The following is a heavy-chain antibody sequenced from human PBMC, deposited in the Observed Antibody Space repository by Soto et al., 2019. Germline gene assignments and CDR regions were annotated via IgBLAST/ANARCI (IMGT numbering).Heavy chain of an antibody. CDR1: GYTFTSYY. Sequence: ASVKVSCKASGYTFTSYYMRWVRQAPGQGLEWMGIINPSGGSTSYAQKFQGRVTMTRDTSTSTVYMELSSLRSEDTAVYYCARAGQHYDFWSGYPIPYGMDVWGQGTTVTVSS. CDR2: INPSGGST. D-gene: IGHD3-3*01. V-gene: IGHV1-46*01. CDR3: ARAGQHYDFWSGYPIPYGMDV. J-gene: IGHJ6*02.